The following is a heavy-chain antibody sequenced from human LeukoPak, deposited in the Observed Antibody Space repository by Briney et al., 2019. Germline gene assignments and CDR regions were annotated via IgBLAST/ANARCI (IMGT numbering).Heavy chain of an antibody. V-gene: IGHV3-23*01. D-gene: IGHD5-24*01. CDR2: ISGSDGEI. J-gene: IGHJ4*02. Sequence: PGGSLRLSCAASGFSVSTTYMSWVRQAPGKGLEWVSGISGSDGEISYADSVKGRFTISRDNSKNTLYLQMNSLRDEDTATYYCAKRIRDGYNTPIDDWGQGTLVTVSS. CDR1: GFSVSTTY. CDR3: AKRIRDGYNTPIDD.